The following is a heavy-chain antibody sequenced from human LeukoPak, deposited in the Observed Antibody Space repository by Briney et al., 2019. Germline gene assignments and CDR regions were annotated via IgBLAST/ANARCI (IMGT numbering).Heavy chain of an antibody. CDR3: AKARIGYYWYFDL. V-gene: IGHV3-23*01. CDR1: GFTFSSYA. CDR2: ISGSGSST. J-gene: IGHJ2*01. Sequence: GGSLRLSSAASGFTFSSYAMSWVRQAPGQGREWVSAISGSGSSTYYADSVKGRFTISRDNSKNTLYLQMNSLRAEDTAVYYCAKARIGYYWYFDLWGRGTLVTVSS. D-gene: IGHD2-15*01.